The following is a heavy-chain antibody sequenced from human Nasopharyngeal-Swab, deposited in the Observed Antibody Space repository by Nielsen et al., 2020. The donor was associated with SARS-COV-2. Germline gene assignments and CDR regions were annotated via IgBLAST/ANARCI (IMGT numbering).Heavy chain of an antibody. CDR1: GFTFTSSA. D-gene: IGHD2-15*01. CDR2: IVVGSGNT. Sequence: SVKVSCKASGFTFTSSAEQWVRQARGQRLEWIGWIVVGSGNTNYAQKFQERVTITRDMSTSTAYMELSSLRSEDTAVYYCAGGYCSGGSCYPPEGYWGQGTLVTVSS. V-gene: IGHV1-58*01. CDR3: AGGYCSGGSCYPPEGY. J-gene: IGHJ4*02.